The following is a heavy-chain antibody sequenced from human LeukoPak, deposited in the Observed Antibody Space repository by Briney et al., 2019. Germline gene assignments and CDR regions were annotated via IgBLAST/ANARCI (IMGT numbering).Heavy chain of an antibody. CDR3: ATGGLVGYSYGSDYFDY. Sequence: ASVKVSCKVPGYTLTELSMHWVRQAPGKGLEWMGGFDPEDGETIYAQKFQGRVTMTEDTSTDTAYMELSSLRSEDTAVYYCATGGLVGYSYGSDYFDYWGQGTLVTVSS. CDR1: GYTLTELS. CDR2: FDPEDGET. J-gene: IGHJ4*02. V-gene: IGHV1-24*01. D-gene: IGHD5-18*01.